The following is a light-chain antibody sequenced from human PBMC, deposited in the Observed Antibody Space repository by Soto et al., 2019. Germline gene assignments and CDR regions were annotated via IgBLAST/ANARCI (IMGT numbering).Light chain of an antibody. CDR2: AAS. CDR3: QQSYDTLWT. CDR1: QSISSY. V-gene: IGKV1-39*01. J-gene: IGKJ1*01. Sequence: DIQMTQSPSSLSASVGDRVIITCRASQSISSYLNWYQQKPGKAPKLLIYAASSLQSGVPSRFSGSGSGTDFTLTISNLQPEDFATYYCQQSYDTLWTFGQGTKVDIK.